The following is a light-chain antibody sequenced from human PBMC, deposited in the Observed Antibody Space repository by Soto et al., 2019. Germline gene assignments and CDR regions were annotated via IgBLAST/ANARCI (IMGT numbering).Light chain of an antibody. V-gene: IGLV2-11*01. CDR3: QSYDRSLSSPI. J-gene: IGLJ2*01. CDR1: NSDVGAYNY. Sequence: QSALTQPRSVSGSPGQSVTTSCTGTNSDVGAYNYVSWYQQHPGKAPKLMLYDVSRRPSGVPDRFSGSKSGNTASLTISGLQAEDEADYYCQSYDRSLSSPIFGGGTQLTVL. CDR2: DVS.